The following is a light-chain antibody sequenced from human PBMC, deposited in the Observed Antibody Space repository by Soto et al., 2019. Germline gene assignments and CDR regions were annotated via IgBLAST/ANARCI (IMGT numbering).Light chain of an antibody. V-gene: IGLV1-47*01. Sequence: QSVLTQPPSASGTPGQRVTISCSGSSSNIGSNYVYWYQQLPGTAPKLLMYMNNKRPSGVPDRFSGSKSGTSASLAISGLRSEDEADYYCAAWDDSLSGSYVFGTGTKVTVL. CDR2: MNN. CDR3: AAWDDSLSGSYV. J-gene: IGLJ1*01. CDR1: SSNIGSNY.